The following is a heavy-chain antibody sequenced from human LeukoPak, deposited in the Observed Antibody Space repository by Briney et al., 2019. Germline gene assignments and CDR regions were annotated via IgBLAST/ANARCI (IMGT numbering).Heavy chain of an antibody. J-gene: IGHJ3*02. CDR2: ISRSGSTI. CDR1: GFTFSDHY. V-gene: IGHV3-11*01. Sequence: PGGSLRLSCAASGFTFSDHYMSWIRQAPGKGLEWLSHISRSGSTIYYADSVKGRFTISKDNAKNALVLKINSLRAEDTAVYYCAREGPYDFWSGYLGDDAFDIWGQGTMVTVSS. D-gene: IGHD3-3*01. CDR3: AREGPYDFWSGYLGDDAFDI.